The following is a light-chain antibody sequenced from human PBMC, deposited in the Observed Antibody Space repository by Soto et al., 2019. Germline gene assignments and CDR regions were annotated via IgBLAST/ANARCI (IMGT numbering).Light chain of an antibody. Sequence: AIQLTQSPSSLSASVGDRITITCRASQGISSALAWYQQKPGKAPKLLIYDASSLESGVPSRFSGSGSGTDFTLTISSLQPEDFATYYCQQFNSYPITFGQGTRLEIK. CDR1: QGISSA. CDR3: QQFNSYPIT. V-gene: IGKV1-13*02. CDR2: DAS. J-gene: IGKJ5*01.